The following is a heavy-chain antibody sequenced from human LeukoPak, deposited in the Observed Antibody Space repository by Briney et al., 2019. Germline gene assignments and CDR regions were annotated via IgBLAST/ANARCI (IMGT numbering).Heavy chain of an antibody. Sequence: PGGSLRLSCAASGFTFSSYGMHWVRQAPGKGLERVAVISYDGSNKYYADSVKGRFTISRDNSKNTLYLQMNSLRAEDTAVYYCARGLKAVRGVISGSYYFDYWGQGTLVTVSS. D-gene: IGHD3-10*01. CDR2: ISYDGSNK. J-gene: IGHJ4*02. CDR3: ARGLKAVRGVISGSYYFDY. CDR1: GFTFSSYG. V-gene: IGHV3-30*19.